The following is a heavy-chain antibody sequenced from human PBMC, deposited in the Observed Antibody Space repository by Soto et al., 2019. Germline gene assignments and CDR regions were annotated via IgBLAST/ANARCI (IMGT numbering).Heavy chain of an antibody. J-gene: IGHJ6*02. Sequence: QVQLVQSGAEVKKPGASVKVSCKASGYTFTGYYMHWVRQAPGQGLEWMGWINPNSGGTNYAQKLQGWVTMTRDTSISTAYMELSRLRSDDTAVYYCARGPFTISGKEYYYYGMDVWGQGTTVTVSS. D-gene: IGHD3-3*01. V-gene: IGHV1-2*04. CDR2: INPNSGGT. CDR3: ARGPFTISGKEYYYYGMDV. CDR1: GYTFTGYY.